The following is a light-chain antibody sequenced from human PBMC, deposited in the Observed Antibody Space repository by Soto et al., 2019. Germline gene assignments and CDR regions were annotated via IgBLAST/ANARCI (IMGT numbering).Light chain of an antibody. CDR2: GTS. Sequence: EIMLTQPPGTLSLSPGERATLPCRASQSVKSSYLARYQHKPGQAPRLLIYGTSSRATGIPDRFSGSGSGTNFTLTISRLEPEDFAVYYCQQYGSSPTFGLGTKVDIK. CDR1: QSVKSSY. V-gene: IGKV3-20*01. CDR3: QQYGSSPT. J-gene: IGKJ1*01.